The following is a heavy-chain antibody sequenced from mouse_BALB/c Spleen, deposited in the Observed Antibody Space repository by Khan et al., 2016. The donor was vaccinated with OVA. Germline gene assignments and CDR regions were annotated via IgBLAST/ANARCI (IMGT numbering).Heavy chain of an antibody. J-gene: IGHJ3*01. D-gene: IGHD1-1*01. CDR1: GYTFTSYW. CDR3: ANHGSSSAWFTY. CDR2: INPSTDYT. V-gene: IGHV1-7*01. Sequence: VQLQQSGAELAKPGASVKMSCKASGYTFTSYWMHWVKQRPGQGLEWIGYINPSTDYTEYNEKFKDKATLTADKSSSTAYMQMSSLTSEDSDDYYGANHGSSSAWFTYGGQGTLVAGSA.